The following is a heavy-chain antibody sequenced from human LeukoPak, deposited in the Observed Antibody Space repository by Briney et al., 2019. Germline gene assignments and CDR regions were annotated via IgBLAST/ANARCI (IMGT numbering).Heavy chain of an antibody. J-gene: IGHJ5*02. CDR3: ARVHYDFWSGEAGWFDP. Sequence: PSETLSLTCTVSGGSISSYYWSRIRQPPGKGLEWIGYIYYSGSTNYNPSLKSRGTISVDTSKNQFSLKLSSVTAADTAVYYCARVHYDFWSGEAGWFDPWGQGTLVTVSS. V-gene: IGHV4-59*01. CDR1: GGSISSYY. CDR2: IYYSGST. D-gene: IGHD3-3*01.